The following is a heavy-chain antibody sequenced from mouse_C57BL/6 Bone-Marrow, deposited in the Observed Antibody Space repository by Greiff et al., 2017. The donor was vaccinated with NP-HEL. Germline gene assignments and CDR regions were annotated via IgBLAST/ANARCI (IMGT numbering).Heavy chain of an antibody. D-gene: IGHD1-1*01. Sequence: VQLQLSGPVLVKPGASVKMSCKASGYTLTDFYMNWVKQSHGKSLEWIGVINPYNGGTSYNQKFMGKATLTIDKSTNTAYMELDSLTSEDTAVYYCARVVATRYFDVWGTGTTVTVSS. V-gene: IGHV1-19*01. CDR3: ARVVATRYFDV. CDR2: INPYNGGT. J-gene: IGHJ1*03. CDR1: GYTLTDFY.